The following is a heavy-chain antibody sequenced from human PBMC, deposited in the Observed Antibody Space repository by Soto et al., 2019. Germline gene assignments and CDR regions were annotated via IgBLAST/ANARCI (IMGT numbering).Heavy chain of an antibody. CDR3: ARGSPQLLYYYGMDV. Sequence: ASVKVSCKASGYTFTSYYMHWVRQAPGQGLEWMGIINPSGGSTSYAQKFQGRATMTRDTSTSTVYMELSSLRSEDTAVYYCARGSPQLLYYYGMDVWGQGTTVTVSS. V-gene: IGHV1-46*01. J-gene: IGHJ6*02. CDR1: GYTFTSYY. D-gene: IGHD2-2*01. CDR2: INPSGGST.